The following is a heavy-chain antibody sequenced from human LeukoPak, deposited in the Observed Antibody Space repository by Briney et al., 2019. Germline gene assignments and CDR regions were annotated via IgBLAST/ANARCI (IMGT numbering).Heavy chain of an antibody. CDR2: INPNSGGT. D-gene: IGHD2-2*01. J-gene: IGHJ4*02. V-gene: IGHV1-2*06. Sequence: ASVKVSCKASGYTFTGYYMHWVRQAPGQGLEWMGRINPNSGGTNYAQKFQGRVTMTRDTSISTAYMELSRLRSDDTAVYYCAKAPPVVPAALDCFDYWGQGTLVTVSS. CDR1: GYTFTGYY. CDR3: AKAPPVVPAALDCFDY.